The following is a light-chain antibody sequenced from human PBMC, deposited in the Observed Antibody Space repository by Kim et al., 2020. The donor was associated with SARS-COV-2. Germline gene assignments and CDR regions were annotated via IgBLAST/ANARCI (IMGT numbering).Light chain of an antibody. CDR1: SLRTYY. Sequence: SSELTQDPAVSVALGQTVRITCQGDSLRTYYASWYQQKPGQAPVLVIYGKNNRPSGIPDRFSGSNSGYTASLTITGAQADDEADYYCNSRDSGSNHLVF. J-gene: IGLJ1*01. V-gene: IGLV3-19*01. CDR3: NSRDSGSNHLV. CDR2: GKN.